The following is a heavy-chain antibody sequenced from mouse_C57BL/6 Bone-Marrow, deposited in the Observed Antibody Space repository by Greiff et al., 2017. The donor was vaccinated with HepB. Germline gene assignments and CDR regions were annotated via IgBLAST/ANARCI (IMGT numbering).Heavy chain of an antibody. Sequence: VQLQQSGPELVKPGASVKISCKASGYAFSSSWMNWVKQRPGKGLEWIGRIYPGDGDTNYNGKFKGKATLTADKSSSTAYMQLSSLTSEDSAVYFCASYYGSSYQGWFAYWGQGTLVTVSA. D-gene: IGHD1-1*01. J-gene: IGHJ3*01. CDR1: GYAFSSSW. V-gene: IGHV1-82*01. CDR3: ASYYGSSYQGWFAY. CDR2: IYPGDGDT.